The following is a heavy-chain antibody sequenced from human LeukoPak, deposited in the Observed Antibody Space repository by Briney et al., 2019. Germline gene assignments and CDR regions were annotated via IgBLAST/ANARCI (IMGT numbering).Heavy chain of an antibody. CDR2: IYSGGST. D-gene: IGHD6-13*01. J-gene: IGHJ3*02. Sequence: GGSLRLSCAASGFTLSSNYMSWVRPAPGKGLEWVSVIYSGGSTYYADSVKGRFTIFRHNSKNTLYLQMNSMRAEDTAVYYCARSYPPPGIADAFDIWGQGTMVTVSS. CDR3: ARSYPPPGIADAFDI. CDR1: GFTLSSNY. V-gene: IGHV3-53*01.